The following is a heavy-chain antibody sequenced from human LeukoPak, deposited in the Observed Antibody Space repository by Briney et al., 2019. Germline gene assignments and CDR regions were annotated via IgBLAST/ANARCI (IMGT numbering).Heavy chain of an antibody. CDR2: INHSGST. Sequence: SETLSLTCAVYGGSFRGYYWSWIRQPPGKGLEWIGEINHSGSTNYNPSLNSRVTISVDTSKNQFSLKLSSVTAADTAVYYCARGHDSSGRYFHYWGQGTLVTVSS. J-gene: IGHJ4*02. V-gene: IGHV4-34*01. CDR1: GGSFRGYY. CDR3: ARGHDSSGRYFHY. D-gene: IGHD6-19*01.